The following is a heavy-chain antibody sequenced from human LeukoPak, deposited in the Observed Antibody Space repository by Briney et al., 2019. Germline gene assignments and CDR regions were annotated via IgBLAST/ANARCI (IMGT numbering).Heavy chain of an antibody. Sequence: SETLSLTCTVSGGSTSSYYWSWIRQSPGKGLEWVGYVYNSGDTGKNPSLKSRVTILLDTSKNQCSLKLTSASAADTAVYYCARLKLGAYFDLWGRGTLVTVSS. CDR1: GGSTSSYY. D-gene: IGHD3-16*01. CDR2: VYNSGDT. J-gene: IGHJ2*01. CDR3: ARLKLGAYFDL. V-gene: IGHV4-59*08.